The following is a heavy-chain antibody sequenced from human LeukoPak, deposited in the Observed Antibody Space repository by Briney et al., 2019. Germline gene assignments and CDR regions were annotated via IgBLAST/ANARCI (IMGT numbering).Heavy chain of an antibody. D-gene: IGHD2-21*02. V-gene: IGHV1-2*02. J-gene: IGHJ3*02. CDR3: ARDLAYCGGDCYREDAFDI. Sequence: ASVKVSCKASGYRFTDYYMHWVRQAPGQGLEWMGWINPNTGGTNYAQKFQGRVTMTRDTSISTAYMELSRLRSDDTAVYYCARDLAYCGGDCYREDAFDIWGQGTMVTVSS. CDR1: GYRFTDYY. CDR2: INPNTGGT.